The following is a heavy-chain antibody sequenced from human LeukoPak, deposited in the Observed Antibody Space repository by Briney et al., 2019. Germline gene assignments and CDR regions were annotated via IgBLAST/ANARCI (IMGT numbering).Heavy chain of an antibody. CDR2: VRSDGSVE. Sequence: GGSLRLSCAASGFTFSSYGMHWVRQAPGKGLEWVAFVRSDGSVEYYADSVKGRFSISRDNSKNTLYLQMNSLRAEDSAVYYCAKDLGTLISGTYYYYFDYWGQGTLVTVSS. CDR3: AKDLGTLISGTYYYYFDY. J-gene: IGHJ4*02. V-gene: IGHV3-30*02. CDR1: GFTFSSYG. D-gene: IGHD3-10*01.